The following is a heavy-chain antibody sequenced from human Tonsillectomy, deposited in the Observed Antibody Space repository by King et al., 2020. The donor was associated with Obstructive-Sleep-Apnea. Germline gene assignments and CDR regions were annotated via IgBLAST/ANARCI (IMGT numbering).Heavy chain of an antibody. Sequence: QLQESGPGLVKPSQTLSLTCTVSGGSIISGGYYCSWIRQHPGKGLEGIGYIFYSGSTYYNPSLKSRVTISVDTSKNQFSLKLSSVTAADTAVYYCARDSTYFGTDYWGQGTLVTVSS. J-gene: IGHJ4*02. CDR3: ARDSTYFGTDY. V-gene: IGHV4-31*03. D-gene: IGHD1-1*01. CDR2: IFYSGST. CDR1: GGSIISGGYY.